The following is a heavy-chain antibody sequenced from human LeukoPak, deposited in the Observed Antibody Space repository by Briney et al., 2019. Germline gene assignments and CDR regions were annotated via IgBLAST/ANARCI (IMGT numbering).Heavy chain of an antibody. D-gene: IGHD6-6*01. V-gene: IGHV4-34*01. CDR3: ARGVVAARIGLGWFDP. J-gene: IGHJ5*02. CDR2: INHSGST. CDR1: GGSLRGYH. Sequence: LETLSHTCAVYGGSLRGYHWSWIRQPPGKGLEWIGGINHSGSTNYNPSLKSRVTISVDTSKNQFSLKLSSVTAADTAVYYCARGVVAARIGLGWFDPWGQGTLVTVSS.